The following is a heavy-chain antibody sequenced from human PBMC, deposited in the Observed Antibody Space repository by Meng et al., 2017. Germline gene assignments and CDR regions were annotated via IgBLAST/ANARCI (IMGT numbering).Heavy chain of an antibody. CDR1: GFTFSSYA. V-gene: IGHV3-64*01. Sequence: GESLKISCAASGFTFSSYAMHWVRQAPGKGLEYVSAISSNGGSTYYANSVKGRFTISRDNSKNTLYLQMGSLRAEDMDVYYCARTTYYYDSSGPWVFDYWGQGTLVTVSS. CDR2: ISSNGGST. CDR3: ARTTYYYDSSGPWVFDY. J-gene: IGHJ4*02. D-gene: IGHD3-22*01.